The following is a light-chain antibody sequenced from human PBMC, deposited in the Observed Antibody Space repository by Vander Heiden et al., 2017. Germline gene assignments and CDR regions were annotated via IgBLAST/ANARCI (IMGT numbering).Light chain of an antibody. CDR1: QSISSY. Sequence: DIQMTQSPSSLFASVGDRVTIPCRASQSISSYLNWYQQKPGKAPKFLIYAASTLQSGVPSRFSGSGSGTDFTLTISSLQPEDFATYYCQQSYSTPLTFGGGTKVEIK. J-gene: IGKJ4*01. V-gene: IGKV1-39*01. CDR2: AAS. CDR3: QQSYSTPLT.